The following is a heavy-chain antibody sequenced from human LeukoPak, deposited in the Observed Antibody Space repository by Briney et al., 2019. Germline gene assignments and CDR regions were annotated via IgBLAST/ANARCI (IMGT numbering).Heavy chain of an antibody. D-gene: IGHD4-11*01. CDR3: AREGVTTDYYYYGMDV. V-gene: IGHV1-3*01. CDR1: GYTFTTYT. Sequence: ASVKVSCKASGYTFTTYTMHWVRQAPGQRLEWMGWINAGNGNTKYSQKFQGRVTITRDTSASTAYMDLSSLRSEDTAVYYCAREGVTTDYYYYGMDVWGQGTTVTVSS. CDR2: INAGNGNT. J-gene: IGHJ6*02.